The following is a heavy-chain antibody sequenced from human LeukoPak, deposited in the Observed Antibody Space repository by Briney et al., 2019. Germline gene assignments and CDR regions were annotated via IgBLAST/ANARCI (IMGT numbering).Heavy chain of an antibody. CDR3: ARTQQLRYYYYYMDV. J-gene: IGHJ6*03. Sequence: PSETLSLTCTVSGGSISSYYWSWIRQPPGKGLEWIGYIYYSGSTNYNPSLKSRVTILVDTSKNQFSLKLSSVTAADTAVYYCARTQQLRYYYYYMDVWGKGTTVTVSS. V-gene: IGHV4-59*01. CDR2: IYYSGST. CDR1: GGSISSYY. D-gene: IGHD6-13*01.